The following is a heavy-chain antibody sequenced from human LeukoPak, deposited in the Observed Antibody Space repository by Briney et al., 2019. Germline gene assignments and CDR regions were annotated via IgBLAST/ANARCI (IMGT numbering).Heavy chain of an antibody. V-gene: IGHV3-23*01. CDR1: GFTFSSYA. Sequence: GGSLRPSCAASGFTFSSYAMSWVRQAPGKGLEWVSLISGSGDSTYYADSVKGRFTISRDNSKDTLYLQMNSLRAEDTALYYCANDFDYWGQGTLVTVSS. CDR3: ANDFDY. J-gene: IGHJ4*02. CDR2: ISGSGDST.